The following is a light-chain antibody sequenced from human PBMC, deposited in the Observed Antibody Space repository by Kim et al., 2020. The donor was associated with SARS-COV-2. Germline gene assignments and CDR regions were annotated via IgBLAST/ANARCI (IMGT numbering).Light chain of an antibody. CDR2: DAS. CDR3: QQFDNLSLT. CDR1: RDIGNN. Sequence: DIQMTQSPSSLTASVGDRVTITCQASRDIGNNLNWYQQKPGKAPKVLIYDASNVQTGVPSRFSGTGSGTDFTFIITSLQPEDVATYYCQQFDNLSLTFGGGIKVDIK. V-gene: IGKV1-33*01. J-gene: IGKJ4*01.